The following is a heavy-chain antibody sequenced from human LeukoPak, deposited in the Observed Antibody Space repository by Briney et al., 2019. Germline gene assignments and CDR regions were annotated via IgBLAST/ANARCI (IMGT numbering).Heavy chain of an antibody. V-gene: IGHV4-61*02. D-gene: IGHD6-19*01. CDR3: AREVEVAGTPLGY. CDR2: IYTSGNT. CDR1: GGSISSGSYY. J-gene: IGHJ4*02. Sequence: SETLSLTCTVSGGSISSGSYYWSWIRQPAGKGLEWIGRIYTSGNTNYNPSLKSRVTISVDTSKNQFSLKLSSVTAADTAVYYCAREVEVAGTPLGYWGQGTLVTVSS.